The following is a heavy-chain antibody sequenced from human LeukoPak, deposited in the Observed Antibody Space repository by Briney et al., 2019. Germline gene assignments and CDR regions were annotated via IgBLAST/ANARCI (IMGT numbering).Heavy chain of an antibody. CDR2: IVVGSGNT. V-gene: IGHV1-58*01. CDR1: GFTFTSSA. D-gene: IGHD1-1*01. CDR3: ATDDVTTGTKTALGY. Sequence: SVKVSCKASGFTFTSSAVQWVRQARGQGLEWIGWIVVGSGNTNYAQKFQERVTINRDMSTGTAYMELSSLRSEDTAVYYCATDDVTTGTKTALGYWGQGTLVTVSS. J-gene: IGHJ4*02.